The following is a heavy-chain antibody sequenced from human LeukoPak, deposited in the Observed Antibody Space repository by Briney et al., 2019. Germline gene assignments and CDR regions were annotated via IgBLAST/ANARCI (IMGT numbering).Heavy chain of an antibody. D-gene: IGHD6-19*01. Sequence: GGSLRLSCAASGFTFSRSWMSWVRQAPGKGLEWVAYIKQDGSEQFYVDSVKGRFTISRGNAKNSLDLQMNNLKGDDTAVYYCAKGGWYPDFWGQGTLVTVSS. CDR1: GFTFSRSW. J-gene: IGHJ4*02. CDR2: IKQDGSEQ. V-gene: IGHV3-7*01. CDR3: AKGGWYPDF.